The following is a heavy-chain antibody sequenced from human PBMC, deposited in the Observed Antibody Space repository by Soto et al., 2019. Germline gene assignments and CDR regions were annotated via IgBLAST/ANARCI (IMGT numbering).Heavy chain of an antibody. Sequence: GGSLRLSCSASGFTFSSYAMHWVRQAPGKGLEYVSAISSNGGNTYYADSVKGRFTISRDNSKNTLYLQMSSLRAEDTAVYYCVHPPIGADECPLDYWGQGTLVTVSS. CDR3: VHPPIGADECPLDY. D-gene: IGHD3-3*01. CDR1: GFTFSSYA. V-gene: IGHV3-64D*06. J-gene: IGHJ4*02. CDR2: ISSNGGNT.